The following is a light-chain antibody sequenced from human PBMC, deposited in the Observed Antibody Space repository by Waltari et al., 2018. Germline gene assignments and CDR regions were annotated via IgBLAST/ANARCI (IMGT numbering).Light chain of an antibody. Sequence: QSALTQPRSVSGSPGQSVTISCTGTSRYVGGYNYVSWYQQPPGKAPKLMIYDVRKRPSGVPDRFSGSKSGNTASLTISGLQAEDEADYYCCSYAGSYTVVFGGGTKLTVL. CDR1: SRYVGGYNY. CDR2: DVR. J-gene: IGLJ2*01. V-gene: IGLV2-11*01. CDR3: CSYAGSYTVV.